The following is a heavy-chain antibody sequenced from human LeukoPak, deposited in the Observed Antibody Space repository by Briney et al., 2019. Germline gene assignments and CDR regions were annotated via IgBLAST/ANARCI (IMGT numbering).Heavy chain of an antibody. CDR1: GGSISSSSYY. Sequence: SDTLSLTCTVSGGSISSSSYYWGWIRQPPGKGLEWIVSIYYSGSTYYNPSLKSRVTISVDTSKNQFSMKLSSVTAADTAVYYCARPKGIAAAGTYFDYWGQGTLVTVSS. CDR2: IYYSGST. J-gene: IGHJ4*02. V-gene: IGHV4-39*01. D-gene: IGHD6-13*01. CDR3: ARPKGIAAAGTYFDY.